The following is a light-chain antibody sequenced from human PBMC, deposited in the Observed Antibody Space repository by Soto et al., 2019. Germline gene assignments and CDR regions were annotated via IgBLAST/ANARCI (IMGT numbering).Light chain of an antibody. CDR3: QQYNSYSLFT. J-gene: IGKJ3*01. Sequence: DIQMTQSPSTLSASVGDRVTITCRASQSISSWWACYQQKPGKAPKLLIYKASSLESGVQSRFSVSGAGTEFTLTISSLQPEDFATYYCQQYNSYSLFTFGPGTKVDIK. CDR2: KAS. V-gene: IGKV1-5*03. CDR1: QSISSW.